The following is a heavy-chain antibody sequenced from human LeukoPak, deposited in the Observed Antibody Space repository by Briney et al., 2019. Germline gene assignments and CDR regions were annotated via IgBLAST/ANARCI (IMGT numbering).Heavy chain of an antibody. J-gene: IGHJ4*02. Sequence: GRSLRLSCAASGFTFSSYWMHWVRQAPGKGLVWVSRINSDGSSTAYADSVKGRFSISRDNAKNTLYLQMNSLRAEDTAIYYCVRDGDGYCSGGTCSYSFFDYWGQGILVTVSS. D-gene: IGHD2-15*01. V-gene: IGHV3-74*01. CDR2: INSDGSST. CDR1: GFTFSSYW. CDR3: VRDGDGYCSGGTCSYSFFDY.